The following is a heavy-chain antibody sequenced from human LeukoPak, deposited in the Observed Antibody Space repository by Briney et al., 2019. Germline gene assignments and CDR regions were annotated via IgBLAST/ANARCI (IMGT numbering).Heavy chain of an antibody. CDR1: GGSTSSGSYY. V-gene: IGHV4-61*02. CDR3: ARVDSSGYYPGAFDI. J-gene: IGHJ3*02. CDR2: IYTSGST. Sequence: SETLSLTCTVSGGSTSSGSYYWSWIRQPAGKGLEWIGRIYTSGSTNYNPSLKSRVTISVDTSKNQFSLKLSSVTAADTAVYYCARVDSSGYYPGAFDIWGQGTMVTVSS. D-gene: IGHD3-22*01.